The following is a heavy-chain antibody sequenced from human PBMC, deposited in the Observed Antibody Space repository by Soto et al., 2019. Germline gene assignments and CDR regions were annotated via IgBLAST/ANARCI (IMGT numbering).Heavy chain of an antibody. Sequence: ASVKVSCKASGYTFSSYDINWVRQAAGQGLEWMGWMSPNSGDTGYAPNFQARVTMTRDTSISTAYMELSSLTSEDTAMYYCARGADAGVDYWGQGTLVTVSS. CDR3: ARGADAGVDY. CDR1: GYTFSSYD. D-gene: IGHD1-26*01. CDR2: MSPNSGDT. J-gene: IGHJ4*02. V-gene: IGHV1-8*01.